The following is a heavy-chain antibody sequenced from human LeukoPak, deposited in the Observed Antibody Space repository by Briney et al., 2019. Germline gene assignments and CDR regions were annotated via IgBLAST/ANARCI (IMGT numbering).Heavy chain of an antibody. CDR3: ARVDIVGAFDI. CDR2: IYYSGST. CDR1: GGSISSSSYY. V-gene: IGHV4-39*07. J-gene: IGHJ3*02. Sequence: SETLSLTCTVSGGSISSSSYYWGWIRQPPGKGLEWIGSIYYSGSTYYNPSLKSRVTISVDTSKNQFSLKLSPVTAADTAVYYCARVDIVGAFDIWGQGTMVTVSS. D-gene: IGHD5-12*01.